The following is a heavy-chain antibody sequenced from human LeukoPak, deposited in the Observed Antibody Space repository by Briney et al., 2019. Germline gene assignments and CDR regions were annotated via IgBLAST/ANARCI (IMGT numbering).Heavy chain of an antibody. J-gene: IGHJ4*02. CDR1: GFTFSSYW. CDR2: INSDGSTT. CDR3: ARAMISGSDY. V-gene: IGHV3-74*01. Sequence: GGSLRLSCAASGFTFSSYWMHWVRQAPGKGLVWVSRINSDGSTTTYADSVKGRFAISRDNAKNTVYLQMNSLRAEDSAVYYCARAMISGSDYWGQGTLVTVSS. D-gene: IGHD3-22*01.